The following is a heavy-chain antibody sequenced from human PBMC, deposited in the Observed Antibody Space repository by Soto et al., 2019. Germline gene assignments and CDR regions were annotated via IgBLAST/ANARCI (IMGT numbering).Heavy chain of an antibody. CDR3: ARDSSGSCDY. Sequence: EVQLVESGGGLVQSGGSLRLSCAASGFTFSNYWMHWVRQAPGEGLVWVSRVNGDGSSTSYADSVKGRFTVSRDSAKSTLYLQMNSLRAEDTAVYYCARDSSGSCDYWGQGTLVTVPS. CDR2: VNGDGSST. CDR1: GFTFSNYW. V-gene: IGHV3-74*01. J-gene: IGHJ4*02.